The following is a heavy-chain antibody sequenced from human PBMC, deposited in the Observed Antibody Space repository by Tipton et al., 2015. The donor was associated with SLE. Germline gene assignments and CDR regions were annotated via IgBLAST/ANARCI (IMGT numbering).Heavy chain of an antibody. J-gene: IGHJ3*02. D-gene: IGHD6-13*01. Sequence: TLSLTCSVSGGSISSGNFHWSWIRQHPGKGLEWIGRVFSSGATTYNPSLKSRVTMSVDTSNNQFSLRLNSVTAADTAIYYCARGAAAAFDAFDIWGRGTAVTVSS. CDR3: ARGAAAAFDAFDI. V-gene: IGHV4-61*02. CDR2: VFSSGAT. CDR1: GGSISSGNFH.